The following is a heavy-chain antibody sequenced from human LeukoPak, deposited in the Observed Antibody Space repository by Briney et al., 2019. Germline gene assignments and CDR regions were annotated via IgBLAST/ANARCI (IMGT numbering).Heavy chain of an antibody. J-gene: IGHJ4*02. Sequence: ASVKVSCKASGYRFISHYIHWVRQAPGLGPEWLGWMHAGNGNTRYPAKFEGRVTMTRDTYSNTAYMDLTSLTSDDTAIYYCAREGSYCVGGDCYSFDFWGKGTLITVSS. D-gene: IGHD2-21*02. V-gene: IGHV1-2*02. CDR1: GYRFISHY. CDR3: AREGSYCVGGDCYSFDF. CDR2: MHAGNGNT.